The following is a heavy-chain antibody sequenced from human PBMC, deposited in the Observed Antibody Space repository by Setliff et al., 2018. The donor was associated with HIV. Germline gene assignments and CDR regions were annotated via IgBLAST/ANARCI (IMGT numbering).Heavy chain of an antibody. Sequence: GASVKVSCKASGYTFTNYGINWVRQAPGQGLEWMGWISVYNGNTNFAQKLPGRVTMTTDTSTSTAYMELRSLRSDDTAVYYCARGYSSSSSYYYSMDVWGQGTTVTVSS. J-gene: IGHJ6*02. CDR2: ISVYNGNT. D-gene: IGHD6-6*01. V-gene: IGHV1-18*01. CDR1: GYTFTNYG. CDR3: ARGYSSSSSYYYSMDV.